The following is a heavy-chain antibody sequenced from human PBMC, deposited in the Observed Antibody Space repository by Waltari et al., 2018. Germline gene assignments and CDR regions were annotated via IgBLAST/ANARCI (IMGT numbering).Heavy chain of an antibody. CDR3: AKAAAVNYYYGMDV. CDR2: ISWNSGSI. J-gene: IGHJ6*02. D-gene: IGHD6-13*01. V-gene: IGHV3-9*01. Sequence: EVQLVESGGGLVQPGRSLRLSCAASGFTFDDYAMHWVRQAPGKGLEWVSGISWNSGSIGYADSVKGRFTISRDNAKNSLYLQMNSLRAEDTALYYCAKAAAVNYYYGMDVWGQGTTVTVSS. CDR1: GFTFDDYA.